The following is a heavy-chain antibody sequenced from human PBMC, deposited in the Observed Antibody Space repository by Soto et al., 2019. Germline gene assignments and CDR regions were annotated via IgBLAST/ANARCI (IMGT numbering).Heavy chain of an antibody. CDR2: IYYSGST. CDR1: GGSISSSSYY. D-gene: IGHD6-6*01. J-gene: IGHJ6*02. V-gene: IGHV4-39*01. CDR3: ARKRGHSSSGYYYYGMDV. Sequence: PSETLSLTCTVSGGSISSSSYYWGWIRQPPGKGLEWIGSIYYSGSTYYNPSLKSRVTISVDTSKNQFSLKLSSVTAADTAVYYCARKRGHSSSGYYYYGMDVWGQGTTVTVSS.